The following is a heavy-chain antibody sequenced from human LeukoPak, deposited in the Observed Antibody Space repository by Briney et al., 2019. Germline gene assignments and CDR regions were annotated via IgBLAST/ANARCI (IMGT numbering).Heavy chain of an antibody. CDR2: IKQDGSEK. D-gene: IGHD3-16*01. CDR1: GFTFTSYW. CDR3: ARVLGELPYHDAFDI. V-gene: IGHV3-7*01. J-gene: IGHJ3*02. Sequence: PGGSLRLSCAASGFTFTSYWMSWVRQAPGKGLEWVANIKQDGSEKYYVDSVKGRFTISRDNAKNSLYLQMNSLRAEDTAVYYCARVLGELPYHDAFDIWGQGTMVTVSS.